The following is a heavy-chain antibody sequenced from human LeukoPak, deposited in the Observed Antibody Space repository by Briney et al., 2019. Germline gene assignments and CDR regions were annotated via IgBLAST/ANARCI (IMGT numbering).Heavy chain of an antibody. CDR2: IRYDGSNK. J-gene: IGHJ4*02. CDR3: AKERHSYRAYYFDY. CDR1: GFTFSSHG. V-gene: IGHV3-30*02. D-gene: IGHD5-18*01. Sequence: GGSLRLSCAASGFTFSSHGMHWVRQAPGKGLEWVAFIRYDGSNKYYTDSVKGRFTIYRDNSKNTLYLQMNSLRGEDTAVYYCAKERHSYRAYYFDYWGQGTLVTVSS.